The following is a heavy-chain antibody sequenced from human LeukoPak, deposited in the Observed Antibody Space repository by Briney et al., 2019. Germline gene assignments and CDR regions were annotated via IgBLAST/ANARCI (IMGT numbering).Heavy chain of an antibody. CDR2: IYSGGSA. CDR1: GFTVSSNY. CDR3: ARMVTGWPNWIDP. Sequence: GGSLRLSCAASGFTVSSNYMSWVRQAPGKGPEWVSAIYSGGSAYSADSVKGRFTMSRDTSKNTLYLQMNSLRAEDTAVYYCARMVTGWPNWIDPWGQGTLVTVSS. V-gene: IGHV3-66*01. D-gene: IGHD6-19*01. J-gene: IGHJ5*02.